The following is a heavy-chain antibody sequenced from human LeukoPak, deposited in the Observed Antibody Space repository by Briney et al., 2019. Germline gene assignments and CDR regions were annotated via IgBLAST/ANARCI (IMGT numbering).Heavy chain of an antibody. D-gene: IGHD3-10*01. CDR2: INPNSGGT. CDR3: AIVYYGSSYYFDS. CDR1: GYTXTGYY. J-gene: IGHJ4*02. V-gene: IGHV1-2*02. Sequence: ASVKVSCKASGYTXTGYYMHWVRQAPGQGLEWMGWINPNSGGTNYAQKFQGRVTMTRDTSISTAYMEVSRLTSDDTAVYYCAIVYYGSSYYFDSWGQGTLVTVSS.